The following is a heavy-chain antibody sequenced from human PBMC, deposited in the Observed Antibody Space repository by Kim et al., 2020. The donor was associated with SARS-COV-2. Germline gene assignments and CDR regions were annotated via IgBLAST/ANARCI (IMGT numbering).Heavy chain of an antibody. V-gene: IGHV3-23*01. CDR2: ISGSGGST. CDR3: AKDISRGAVAGPGGINWFDP. J-gene: IGHJ5*02. Sequence: GGSLRLSCAASGFTFSSYAMSWVRQAPGKGLEWVSAISGSGGSTYYADSVKGRFTISRDNSKNTLYLQMNSLRAEDTAVYYCAKDISRGAVAGPGGINWFDPWGQGTLVTVSS. CDR1: GFTFSSYA. D-gene: IGHD6-19*01.